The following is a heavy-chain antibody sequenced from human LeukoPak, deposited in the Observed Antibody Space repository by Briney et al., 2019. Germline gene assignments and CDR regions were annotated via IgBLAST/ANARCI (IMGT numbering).Heavy chain of an antibody. J-gene: IGHJ3*02. CDR3: ARDDGRYFDRLGHDAFDI. CDR2: IIPIFGTA. Sequence: ASVKVSCEASRGTFSSYAINWVRQAPGQGLEWMGGIIPIFGTANYAQKFQGRVTITADKSTSTAYMELSSLRSEDTAVYYCARDDGRYFDRLGHDAFDIWGQGTLVTVSS. D-gene: IGHD3-9*01. V-gene: IGHV1-69*06. CDR1: RGTFSSYA.